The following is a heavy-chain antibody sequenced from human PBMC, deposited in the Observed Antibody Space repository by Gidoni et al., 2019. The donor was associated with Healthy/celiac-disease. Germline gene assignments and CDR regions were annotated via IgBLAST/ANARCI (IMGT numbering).Heavy chain of an antibody. V-gene: IGHV4-34*01. D-gene: IGHD6-19*01. Sequence: QVQLQQWGAGLLKPSETLSLTCAVYGGSFSGYSWSWIRQPPGKGLEWIGEINHSGSTNYNPSLKSRVTISVDTSKNQFSLKLSSVTAADTAVYYCARPGIAVAGTLRYYGMDVWGQGTTVTVSS. CDR2: INHSGST. CDR3: ARPGIAVAGTLRYYGMDV. J-gene: IGHJ6*02. CDR1: GGSFSGYS.